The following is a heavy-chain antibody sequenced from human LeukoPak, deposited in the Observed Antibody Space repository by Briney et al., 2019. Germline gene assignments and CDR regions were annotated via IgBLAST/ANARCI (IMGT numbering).Heavy chain of an antibody. J-gene: IGHJ1*01. CDR1: GGSISSGSYY. CDR2: IYTSGST. D-gene: IGHD3-22*01. V-gene: IGHV4-61*02. CDR3: ARLKYYYDSSGYRAEYFQH. Sequence: SETLSLTCTVSGGSISSGSYYWSWIRQPAGKGLEWIGRIYTSGSTNYNPSLKSRVTISVYTSKNQFSLKLSSVTAADTAVYYCARLKYYYDSSGYRAEYFQHWGQGTLVTVSS.